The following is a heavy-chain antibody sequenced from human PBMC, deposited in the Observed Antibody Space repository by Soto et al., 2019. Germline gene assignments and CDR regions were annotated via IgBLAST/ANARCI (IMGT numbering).Heavy chain of an antibody. Sequence: QVQLQESGPGLVKPSETLSLTCTVSGGSISSYYWSWIRQPAGKGLEWIGRIYTSGRTNYNPSLRSRVTMSVDTSKNQCSLKLSSVTAADTAVYYCARAGCLSESYRTFDYWGQGTLVTVSS. J-gene: IGHJ4*02. V-gene: IGHV4-4*07. CDR3: ARAGCLSESYRTFDY. D-gene: IGHD1-26*01. CDR1: GGSISSYY. CDR2: IYTSGRT.